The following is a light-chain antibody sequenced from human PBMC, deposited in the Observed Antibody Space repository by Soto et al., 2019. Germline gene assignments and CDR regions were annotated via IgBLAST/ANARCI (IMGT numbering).Light chain of an antibody. CDR2: NND. CDR1: SSNIGSNT. J-gene: IGLJ3*02. CDR3: AAWDDSLTAVL. Sequence: QSVLTQPPSASGTPGQSVTISCSGSSSNIGSNTVNWYQQLSGAAPKLLIHNNDQRPSGVPDRFSGSKSDTSASLAISGLQSADEAGYYCAAWDDSLTAVLFGGGTKLT. V-gene: IGLV1-44*01.